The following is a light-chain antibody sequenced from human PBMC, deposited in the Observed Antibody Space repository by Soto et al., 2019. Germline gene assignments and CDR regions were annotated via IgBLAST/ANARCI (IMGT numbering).Light chain of an antibody. CDR3: QQRSDWPPLT. Sequence: EIVLTQSPATLSLSPGERATLSCRASQSVSNYLAWYQQKPGQAPRLLIYGTSNRATGIPARFSGSGTGTDFTLTISSLEPEDFAIYYCQQRSDWPPLTFGGGTKVEI. CDR1: QSVSNY. CDR2: GTS. V-gene: IGKV3-11*01. J-gene: IGKJ4*01.